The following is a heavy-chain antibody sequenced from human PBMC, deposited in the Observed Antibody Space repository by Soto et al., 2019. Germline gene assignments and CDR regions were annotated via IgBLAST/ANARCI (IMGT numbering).Heavy chain of an antibody. J-gene: IGHJ1*01. V-gene: IGHV1-46*01. CDR1: GYTFTTYY. Sequence: QVQLVQSGAEVKEPGASVKISCKASGYTFTTYYIHWVRQAPGQGLDWMGMIDPIGGNTGYARKFQDRVAMTRDTSTSTAYIEVNSMRFEDTAMYFCVRGYCSSSASCEGDCQHWGQGTLVTVSS. D-gene: IGHD2-2*01. CDR2: IDPIGGNT. CDR3: VRGYCSSSASCEGDCQH.